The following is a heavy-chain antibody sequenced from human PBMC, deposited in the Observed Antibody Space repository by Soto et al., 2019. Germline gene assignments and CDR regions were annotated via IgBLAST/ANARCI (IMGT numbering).Heavy chain of an antibody. V-gene: IGHV6-1*01. CDR1: GDSVSSDITS. Sequence: QGQLQQSGPGLVKPSQPLSLTCAISGDSVSSDITSWNWIRQSPSRGLEWLGRTYYRSKWFHDYAASVKSRITINPDTSKNQFSLELNSMTPGDTAVYYCARGNALDVWGQGTVVTVSS. CDR2: TYYRSKWFH. D-gene: IGHD3-10*01. J-gene: IGHJ3*01. CDR3: ARGNALDV.